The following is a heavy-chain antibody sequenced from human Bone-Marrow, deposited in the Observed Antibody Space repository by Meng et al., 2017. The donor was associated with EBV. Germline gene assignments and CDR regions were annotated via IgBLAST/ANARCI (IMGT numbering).Heavy chain of an antibody. V-gene: IGHV3-11*01. CDR1: GFIFSDSY. CDR3: ARGSGRWTFDY. CDR2: ISNSGTTI. Sequence: QVEVVESGGGLVKPGGSLRLSCAASGFIFSDSYMTWICQTPGKGLEWISYISNSGTTIKYADSVKGRFTISRDNAKNSLYLQLNSLRVDDTAVYYCARGSGRWTFDYWGQGTLVTVSS. J-gene: IGHJ4*02. D-gene: IGHD1-26*01.